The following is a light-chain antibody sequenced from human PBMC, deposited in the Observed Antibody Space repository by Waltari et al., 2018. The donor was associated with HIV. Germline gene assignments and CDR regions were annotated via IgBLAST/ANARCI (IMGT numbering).Light chain of an antibody. J-gene: IGLJ1*01. CDR2: EVT. CDR1: SSDVGSYHV. V-gene: IGLV2-23*02. CDR3: CSYAGRSTHV. Sequence: QSALTQPASVSGSPGQSITISCPGTSSDVGSYHVVSWYQQKPGKAPKLMIYEVTKRPSGVSNRFSGSKSGNTASLTISGLQAEDEADYYCCSYAGRSTHVFGTGTKVTVL.